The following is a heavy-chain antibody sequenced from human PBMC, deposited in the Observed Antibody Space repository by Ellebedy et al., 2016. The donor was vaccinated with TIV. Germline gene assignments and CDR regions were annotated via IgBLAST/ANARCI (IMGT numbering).Heavy chain of an antibody. D-gene: IGHD6-19*01. CDR2: KRFDGRME. Sequence: PGGSLRLSCVASGFSFSTHGMHWVRQAPGKGLEWVAFKRFDGRMEYNGDSVKGRFIISRDLSKNTLYLQMTRLRSEDTGIYYGTRETNPPPGALAGTGFDCWGQGTLVIVSS. CDR1: GFSFSTHG. J-gene: IGHJ4*02. CDR3: TRETNPPPGALAGTGFDC. V-gene: IGHV3-30*02.